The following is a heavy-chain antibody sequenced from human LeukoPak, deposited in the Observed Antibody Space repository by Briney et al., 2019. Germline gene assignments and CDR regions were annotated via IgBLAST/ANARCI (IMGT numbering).Heavy chain of an antibody. V-gene: IGHV4-30-2*05. CDR1: GGSINSGGYS. CDR3: ARVRVGSGYSDY. J-gene: IGHJ4*02. Sequence: SETLSLTCAVSGGSINSGGYSWSWIRQPPGKGLEWIGYIYYSGSTYYNPSLKSRVTISVDTSKNQFSLKLSSVTAADTAVYYCARVRVGSGYSDYWGQGTLVTVSS. D-gene: IGHD3-22*01. CDR2: IYYSGST.